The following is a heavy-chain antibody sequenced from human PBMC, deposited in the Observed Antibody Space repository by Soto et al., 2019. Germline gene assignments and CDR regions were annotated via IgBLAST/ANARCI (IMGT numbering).Heavy chain of an antibody. D-gene: IGHD3-10*01. CDR3: ARAGFGETLRYNWFDP. V-gene: IGHV4-34*01. CDR1: GGSFSGYY. J-gene: IGHJ5*02. CDR2: INHSGST. Sequence: SETLSLTCAVYGGSFSGYYWSWIRQPPGKGLEWIGEINHSGSTNYNPSLKSRVTISVDTSKNQYSLKLSTVTAADTALFYCARAGFGETLRYNWFDPWGQGTLVTVSS.